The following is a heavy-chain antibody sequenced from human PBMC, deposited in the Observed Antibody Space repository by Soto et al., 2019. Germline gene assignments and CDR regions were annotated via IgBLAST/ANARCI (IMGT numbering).Heavy chain of an antibody. V-gene: IGHV1-18*01. J-gene: IGHJ4*02. CDR3: ARAGRSIAVALSDS. CDR1: GFTFTSYG. D-gene: IGHD6-19*01. CDR2: VSAYNGYT. Sequence: QVQLVQSGAEVKKPGASVKVSCKASGFTFTSYGFSWVRQAPGEGLEWMGWVSAYNGYTTYAQKLQGRVTMTTDTSTNTAYMELRSLRSDDTAVYYCARAGRSIAVALSDSWGQRTLVTVSS.